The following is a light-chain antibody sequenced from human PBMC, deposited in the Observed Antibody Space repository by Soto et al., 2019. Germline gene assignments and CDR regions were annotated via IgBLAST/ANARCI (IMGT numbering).Light chain of an antibody. CDR1: SGDVFAYNY. J-gene: IGLJ1*01. CDR3: AVWDETLIEV. Sequence: QSALTQPASVSGSPGQSITISCTGTSGDVFAYNYVSWYQQYPGKAPKLMIYEVNNRPSGVSYRFSGSKSGNTASLTISGLQAEDEADYFCAVWDETLIEVFGTGTKVTVL. V-gene: IGLV2-14*01. CDR2: EVN.